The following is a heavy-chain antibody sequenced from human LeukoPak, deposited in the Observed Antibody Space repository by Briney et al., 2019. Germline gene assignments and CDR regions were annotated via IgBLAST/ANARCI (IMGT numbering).Heavy chain of an antibody. Sequence: PSETLSLTCTVSGGSISSSSYYWGWIRQPPGKGLEWIGSIYYSGSTYYNPSLKSRVTISVDTSRNQFSLKLSSVTAADTAVYYCARHLGTEFFDYWGQGTLVTVSS. J-gene: IGHJ4*02. CDR2: IYYSGST. CDR1: GGSISSSSYY. V-gene: IGHV4-39*01. CDR3: ARHLGTEFFDY. D-gene: IGHD3-10*01.